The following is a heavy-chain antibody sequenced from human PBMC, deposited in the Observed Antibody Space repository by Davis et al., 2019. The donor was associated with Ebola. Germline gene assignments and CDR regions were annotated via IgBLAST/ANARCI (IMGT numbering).Heavy chain of an antibody. CDR1: GFTFSNYW. CDR2: IKYDGSKK. D-gene: IGHD7-27*01. V-gene: IGHV3-7*03. CDR3: ATELNGGSFDI. J-gene: IGHJ3*02. Sequence: PGGSLRLSCAASGFTFSNYWMNWVRQGPGKGLEWVANIKYDGSKKNYLDSVKDRFTISRDNAKNSLYLQMNSLGAEDTAVYYCATELNGGSFDIWGRGTMVTVSS.